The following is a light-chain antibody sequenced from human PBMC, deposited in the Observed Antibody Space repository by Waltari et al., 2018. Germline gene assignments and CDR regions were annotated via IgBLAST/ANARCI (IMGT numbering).Light chain of an antibody. Sequence: QAVVTQEPSLNVSPGGTVTLTCASTPGPVTRGHYHYWFQQKPGQAPRTLIYATSNKHSWTPVRFSGSLLGGKAALTLSGAQPEDEADYYCLISFGGAEEIFGGGTKLTVL. J-gene: IGLJ2*01. CDR2: ATS. V-gene: IGLV7-46*01. CDR1: PGPVTRGHY. CDR3: LISFGGAEEI.